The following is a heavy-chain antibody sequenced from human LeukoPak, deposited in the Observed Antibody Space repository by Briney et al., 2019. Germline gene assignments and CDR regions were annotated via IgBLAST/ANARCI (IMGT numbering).Heavy chain of an antibody. V-gene: IGHV1-8*01. Sequence: VASVKVSCKASGYTFTSYDINWVRQATGRGLEWMGWMNPNSGNTGYAQKFQGRVTITRNTSISTAYMELSSLRSEDTAVYYCARARGSSSSYYMDVWGKGTTVTVSS. CDR2: MNPNSGNT. CDR3: ARARGSSSSYYMDV. J-gene: IGHJ6*03. CDR1: GYTFTSYD. D-gene: IGHD1-26*01.